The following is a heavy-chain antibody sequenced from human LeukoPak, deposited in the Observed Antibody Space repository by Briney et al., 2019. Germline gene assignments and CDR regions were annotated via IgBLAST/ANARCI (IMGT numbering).Heavy chain of an antibody. J-gene: IGHJ5*02. Sequence: GGSLRLSCAASGFTFSSYAMSWVRQAPGKGLEWVSAISGSGGSTYYADSVKGRFTISRDNSQNTLYLQMNSLRAEDTAVYYCAKNDIVVVVAATRRFDPWGQGTLVTVSS. D-gene: IGHD2-15*01. CDR1: GFTFSSYA. CDR3: AKNDIVVVVAATRRFDP. V-gene: IGHV3-23*01. CDR2: ISGSGGST.